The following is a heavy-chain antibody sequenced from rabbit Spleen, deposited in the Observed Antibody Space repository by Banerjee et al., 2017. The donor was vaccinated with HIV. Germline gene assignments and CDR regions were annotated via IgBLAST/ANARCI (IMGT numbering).Heavy chain of an antibody. CDR3: ARDADYDGIADPDL. CDR2: ISVRGGGT. J-gene: IGHJ6*01. Sequence: QSLGESGGDLVTPGGTLTLTCTASGFDFSSNYIYWVRQAPGKGPEWIACISVRGGGTYYASWAKGRFTISKTSSTTVTLQMTSLTVADTATYFCARDADYDGIADPDLWGPGTLVTVS. CDR1: GFDFSSNY. V-gene: IGHV1S40*01. D-gene: IGHD4-2*01.